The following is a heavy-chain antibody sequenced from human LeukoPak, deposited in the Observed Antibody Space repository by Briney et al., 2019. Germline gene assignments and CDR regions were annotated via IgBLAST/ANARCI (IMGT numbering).Heavy chain of an antibody. V-gene: IGHV4-39*07. Sequence: SETLSLTCTVSGGSISSSSYYWGWIRQPPGKGLEWIGSIYYSGSTYYNPSLKSRVTISVDTSKNQFSLKLSSVTAADTAVYYCARDMVAAAGRSYYYYGMDVWGQGTTVTVSS. J-gene: IGHJ6*02. CDR3: ARDMVAAAGRSYYYYGMDV. CDR2: IYYSGST. CDR1: GGSISSSSYY. D-gene: IGHD6-13*01.